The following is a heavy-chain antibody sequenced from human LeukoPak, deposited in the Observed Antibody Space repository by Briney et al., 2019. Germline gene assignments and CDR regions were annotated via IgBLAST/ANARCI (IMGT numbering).Heavy chain of an antibody. CDR2: VMSGRGST. Sequence: GGSLRLPCAASGFSVSDYSISWIRQSPGKGPEWISYVMSGRGSTNYADSVKGRLTISRDNAKNSVALQLDGLRADDTAVYFCTRERRGSYYAFESWGQGTLVTVSS. CDR3: TRERRGSYYAFES. J-gene: IGHJ4*02. CDR1: GFSVSDYS. D-gene: IGHD3-16*01. V-gene: IGHV3-11*05.